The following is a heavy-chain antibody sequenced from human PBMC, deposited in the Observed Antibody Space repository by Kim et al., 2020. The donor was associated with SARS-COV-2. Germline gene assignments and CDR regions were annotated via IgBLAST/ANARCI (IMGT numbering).Heavy chain of an antibody. J-gene: IGHJ5*02. CDR2: INHSGST. D-gene: IGHD4-17*01. CDR1: GGSFSGYY. CDR3: ARGQYSGDYGVWFAP. V-gene: IGHV4-34*01. Sequence: SETLSLTCAVYGGSFSGYYWRWIRQPPGKGLEWIGEINHSGSTNYNPSLKSRVIISVNTSTNQFSLKLSSVPAADTAVHYCARGQYSGDYGVWFAPWGQG.